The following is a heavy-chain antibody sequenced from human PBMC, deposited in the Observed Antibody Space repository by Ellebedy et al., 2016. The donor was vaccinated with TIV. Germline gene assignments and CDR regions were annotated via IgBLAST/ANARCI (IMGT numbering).Heavy chain of an antibody. CDR3: ARNRYCSGGNCYALGY. J-gene: IGHJ4*02. D-gene: IGHD2-15*01. CDR2: INTDGSST. CDR1: GFTFSSYW. V-gene: IGHV3-74*01. Sequence: GESLKISCVASGFTFSSYWMHWVRQAPGKELVWVSRINTDGSSTTYVDSVKGRFTISRDNAKNTLYLQMNTLRAEDTAVYYCARNRYCSGGNCYALGYWGQGTLVTVSS.